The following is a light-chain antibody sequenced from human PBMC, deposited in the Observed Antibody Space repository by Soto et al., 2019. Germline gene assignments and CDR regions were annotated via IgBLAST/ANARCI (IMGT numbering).Light chain of an antibody. Sequence: EIVMTQSPATLSLSPGERATLSCRASQTISSSYLSWYQQKPGQTPRLLIYSTSTSATGIPARFSGSGSGTDFTLTISSLQPEDFAVYYCQQDYNLPYTFGLGTKLEIK. CDR3: QQDYNLPYT. CDR1: QTISSSY. J-gene: IGKJ2*01. V-gene: IGKV3D-7*01. CDR2: STS.